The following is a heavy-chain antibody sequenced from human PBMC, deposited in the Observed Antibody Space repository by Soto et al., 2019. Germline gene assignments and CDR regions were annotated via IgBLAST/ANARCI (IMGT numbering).Heavy chain of an antibody. J-gene: IGHJ4*02. D-gene: IGHD3-22*01. V-gene: IGHV1-69*06. CDR1: GGTFSSYA. CDR2: IIPIFGTA. Sequence: GASVKVSCKASGGTFSSYAISWVRQAPGQGLERMGGIIPIFGTANYAQKFQGRVTITADKSTSTAYMELSSLRSEDTAVYYCARGGYFDSSNYLAYWGLGTLVTVSS. CDR3: ARGGYFDSSNYLAY.